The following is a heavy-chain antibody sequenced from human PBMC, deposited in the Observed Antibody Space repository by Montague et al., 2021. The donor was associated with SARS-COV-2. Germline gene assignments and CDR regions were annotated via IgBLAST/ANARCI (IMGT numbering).Heavy chain of an antibody. V-gene: IGHV4-4*02. CDR3: SLPTAGARIDP. CDR1: GGSISSSNW. Sequence: SETLSLTCAVSGGSISSSNWWSWARQPPGKGLEWIGDIYHSGSTNYNPPLKSRVTISLDKSKNHFSLKLSSVTAAATAVYYCSLPTAGARIDPWGQGTLVTVSS. J-gene: IGHJ5*02. CDR2: IYHSGST. D-gene: IGHD2-2*01.